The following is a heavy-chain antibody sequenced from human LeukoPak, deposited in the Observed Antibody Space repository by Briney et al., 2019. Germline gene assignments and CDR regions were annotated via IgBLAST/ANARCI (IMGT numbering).Heavy chain of an antibody. Sequence: SETLSLTCTVSGGSISSYYWSWIRQPPGKGLEWIGYIYYSGSTNYNPSLKSRVTISVDTSKNQFSLKLSSVTAADTAVYYCARAYYGSGNTYYFDYWGQGTLVTVSS. CDR3: ARAYYGSGNTYYFDY. V-gene: IGHV4-59*01. D-gene: IGHD3-10*01. CDR1: GGSISSYY. CDR2: IYYSGST. J-gene: IGHJ4*02.